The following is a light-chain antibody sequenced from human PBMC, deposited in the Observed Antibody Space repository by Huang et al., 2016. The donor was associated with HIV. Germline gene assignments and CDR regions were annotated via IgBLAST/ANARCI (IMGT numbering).Light chain of an antibody. CDR1: QSISSY. J-gene: IGKJ1*01. CDR2: DAS. Sequence: DIVLTQSPATLSLSPGERATLSCRASQSISSYLAWYQHKPGQAPRLLIYDASNRATGVPARFSGSGSGTDFTLTISSLEPEDFAVYYCQQRSNWPPEGTFGQGTKVEIK. V-gene: IGKV3-11*01. CDR3: QQRSNWPPEGT.